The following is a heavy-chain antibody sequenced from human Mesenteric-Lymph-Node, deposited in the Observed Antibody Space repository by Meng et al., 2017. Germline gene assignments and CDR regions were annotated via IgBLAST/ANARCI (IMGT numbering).Heavy chain of an antibody. CDR1: GFTFSTHW. V-gene: IGHV3-74*01. D-gene: IGHD4-17*01. CDR3: ARVSVTSDF. Sequence: GGSLRLSCAASGFTFSTHWMHWVRQAPGKGLVWVARINTAGTTTTYADSVKGRFTISRDNAKNTLYLQMNSLRAEDTAVYYCARVSVTSDFWGQGTLVTVSS. J-gene: IGHJ4*02. CDR2: INTAGTTT.